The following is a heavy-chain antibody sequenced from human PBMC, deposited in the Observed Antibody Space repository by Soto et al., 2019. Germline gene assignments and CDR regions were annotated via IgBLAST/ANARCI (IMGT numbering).Heavy chain of an antibody. Sequence: QVQLVQSGAEVKKPGASVKVSCKASGYTFTSYGISWVRQAPGQGLEWMGWISAYNGNTNYAQKLQGRVTMTTDTSTSTAYMELRSLRSDDTSVYYCASSVYCSSTSCYRPYDSWGQGTLVTVSS. V-gene: IGHV1-18*01. CDR1: GYTFTSYG. CDR2: ISAYNGNT. D-gene: IGHD2-2*01. CDR3: ASSVYCSSTSCYRPYDS. J-gene: IGHJ5*01.